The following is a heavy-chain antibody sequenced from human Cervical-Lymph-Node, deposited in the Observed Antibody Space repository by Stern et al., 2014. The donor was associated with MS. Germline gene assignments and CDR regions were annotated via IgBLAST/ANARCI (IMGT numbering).Heavy chain of an antibody. V-gene: IGHV4-59*01. CDR1: GGSISSYY. J-gene: IGHJ5*02. CDR3: ARAANCSGGSCYFNWFDP. CDR2: IYYSEST. Sequence: VQLVESGPGLVKPSETLSLTCTVSGGSISSYYWSWIRQPPGKGLAWVGYIYYSESTNYNPSLKSRVTISVDTSKNQFSLKLSSVTAADTAVYYCARAANCSGGSCYFNWFDPWGQGTLVTVSS. D-gene: IGHD2-15*01.